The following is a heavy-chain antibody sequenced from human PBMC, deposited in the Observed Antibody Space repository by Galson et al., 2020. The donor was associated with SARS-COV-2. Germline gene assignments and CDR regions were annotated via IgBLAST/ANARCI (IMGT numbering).Heavy chain of an antibody. CDR3: ARLTGYSHYYGMDV. V-gene: IGHV4-59*08. J-gene: IGHJ6*02. Sequence: SETLSLTCSVSGGSISSHYWSWIRQPPGKGLEWIGFIPDSGTTNYNPSLKGRVTISVDTSKNQFSLKLTSVTAADTAVYYCARLTGYSHYYGMDVWGQGTTVTVSS. CDR1: GGSISSHY. CDR2: IPDSGTT.